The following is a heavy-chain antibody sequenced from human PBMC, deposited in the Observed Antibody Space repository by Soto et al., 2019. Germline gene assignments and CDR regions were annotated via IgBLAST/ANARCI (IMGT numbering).Heavy chain of an antibody. Sequence: GASVKVSCKASGYTFTSYSMHWVRQAPGQRLEWMGWINGDTGDTKYSQKFQDRVTITRGTSASTAYMELSSLRSEDTAVYYCARDGFYDILTGYLDSWGQGTVVTVSS. V-gene: IGHV1-3*01. CDR3: ARDGFYDILTGYLDS. CDR1: GYTFTSYS. CDR2: INGDTGDT. D-gene: IGHD3-9*01. J-gene: IGHJ4*02.